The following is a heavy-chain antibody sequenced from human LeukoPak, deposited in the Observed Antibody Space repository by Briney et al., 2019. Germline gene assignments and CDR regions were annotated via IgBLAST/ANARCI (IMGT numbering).Heavy chain of an antibody. J-gene: IGHJ4*02. D-gene: IGHD6-6*01. CDR1: GFTFSSYG. CDR2: IRYDGSNK. V-gene: IGHV3-30*02. CDR3: AKDDSRSSIYNFDY. Sequence: GGSLRLSCAASGFTFSSYGMHWVRKAPGTGLEWVAFIRYDGSNKYYADSVKGRFTISRDNSKNTLCLQMNSLRAEDTAVYYCAKDDSRSSIYNFDYWGQGTLVTVSS.